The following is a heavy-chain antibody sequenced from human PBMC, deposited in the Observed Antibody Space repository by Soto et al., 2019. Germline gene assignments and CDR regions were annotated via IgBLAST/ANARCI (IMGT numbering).Heavy chain of an antibody. Sequence: PSETLSLTCAVSGDSVTSNVLWSCVRQPPGKGLEWIGEAYHNGLTDYNPSLKSRVTMSVDTSKNEFSLKLTSLTAADTAIYYCARDAAVPGESDRFDYWGQGTLVTVSS. D-gene: IGHD6-19*01. CDR3: ARDAAVPGESDRFDY. CDR1: GDSVTSNVL. J-gene: IGHJ4*02. CDR2: AYHNGLT. V-gene: IGHV4-4*02.